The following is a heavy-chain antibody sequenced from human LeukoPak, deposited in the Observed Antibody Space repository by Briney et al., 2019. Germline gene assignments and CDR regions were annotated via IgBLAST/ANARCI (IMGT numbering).Heavy chain of an antibody. CDR1: GGTFSRYA. Sequence: ASVKVSCQPSGGTFSRYAISWVRQAPGQGLEWMGGIIPIFGTANYAQKFQGRVTITTDESTSTAYMELSSLRSDDTAVYYCAREDDTYMDVWGKGTTVTVSS. J-gene: IGHJ6*03. CDR2: IIPIFGTA. D-gene: IGHD3-22*01. V-gene: IGHV1-69*05. CDR3: AREDDTYMDV.